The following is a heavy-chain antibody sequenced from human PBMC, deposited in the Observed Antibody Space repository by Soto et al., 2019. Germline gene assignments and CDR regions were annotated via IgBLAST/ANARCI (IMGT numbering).Heavy chain of an antibody. CDR1: GVMLSTGR. D-gene: IGHD1-1*01. Sequence: GGGLRHRCTGSGVMLSTGRVSWVRQAPGKGLEWVGRIKSKTDGGTTDYAAPVKGRFTISRDDSKNTLYLQMNSLKTEDTAVYYCTTEALQLELDYWGQGT. J-gene: IGHJ4*02. V-gene: IGHV3-15*01. CDR2: IKSKTDGGTT. CDR3: TTEALQLELDY.